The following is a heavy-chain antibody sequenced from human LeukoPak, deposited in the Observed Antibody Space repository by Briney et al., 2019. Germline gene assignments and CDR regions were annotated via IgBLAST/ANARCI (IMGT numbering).Heavy chain of an antibody. V-gene: IGHV4-34*10. Sequence: PSETLSLTCVVYGGSFSGYYWSWIRQPPGKGLEWIGEIDHSGTTNYNPSLKSRVTMSVDTSKNQFSLMVSSVTAADTAVYYCARVWGRRATVTQNYYYMDVWGKGTTVTVSS. D-gene: IGHD3-16*01. CDR3: ARVWGRRATVTQNYYYMDV. J-gene: IGHJ6*03. CDR2: IDHSGTT. CDR1: GGSFSGYY.